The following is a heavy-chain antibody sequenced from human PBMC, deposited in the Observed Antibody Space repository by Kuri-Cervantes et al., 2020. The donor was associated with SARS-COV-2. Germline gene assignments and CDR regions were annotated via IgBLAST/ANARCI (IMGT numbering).Heavy chain of an antibody. CDR1: GFTFSSYW. V-gene: IGHV3-30-3*01. CDR3: ASNLSGYPEYDY. CDR2: ISYDGSNK. D-gene: IGHD3-22*01. Sequence: GGSLRLSCAASGFTFSSYWMSWVRQAPGKGLEWVAVISYDGSNKYYADSVKGRFTISRDNSKNTLYLQMNSLRAEDTAVYYCASNLSGYPEYDYWGQGTLVTVSS. J-gene: IGHJ4*02.